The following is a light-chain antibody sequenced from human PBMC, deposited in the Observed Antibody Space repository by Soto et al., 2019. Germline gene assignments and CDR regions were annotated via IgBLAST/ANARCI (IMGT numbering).Light chain of an antibody. V-gene: IGLV2-8*01. Sequence: QSALIQPPSASGSPGQSITISCTGTSGDVGGYDFVSWYQQHPGKAPKLMIYEVTKRPSGVPDRFSGSKSGNTASLTVSGLQPEDEADYYCSSYAASNKHVFGTGTKVTVL. CDR2: EVT. CDR3: SSYAASNKHV. CDR1: SGDVGGYDF. J-gene: IGLJ1*01.